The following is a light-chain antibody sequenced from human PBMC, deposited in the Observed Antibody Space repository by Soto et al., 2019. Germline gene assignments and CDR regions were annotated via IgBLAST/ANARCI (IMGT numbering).Light chain of an antibody. V-gene: IGKV3D-20*01. Sequence: EIVLTRSPATLSLSPGERATLSCGASHSVSSSSLAWYQQKPGLAPRLLVYDASTMATGIPDRFSGSGSGTDFTLSISRLEPEDFAVYFCQQYGSSPGTFGQGTKVEIK. J-gene: IGKJ1*01. CDR2: DAS. CDR1: HSVSSSS. CDR3: QQYGSSPGT.